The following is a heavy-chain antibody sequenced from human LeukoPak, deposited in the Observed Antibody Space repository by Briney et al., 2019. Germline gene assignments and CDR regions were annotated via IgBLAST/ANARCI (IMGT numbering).Heavy chain of an antibody. Sequence: SETLSLTCAVSGSSISSGYFWGWIRQSPGKELEWIGNIYHSGSTYYNPSLKSRVTISIDMSKNQFSLKLSSVTAADTAVYCCARGLGIFGVSWLDPWGQGTLVTVSS. CDR3: ARGLGIFGVSWLDP. V-gene: IGHV4-38-2*01. D-gene: IGHD3-3*01. CDR1: GSSISSGYF. J-gene: IGHJ5*02. CDR2: IYHSGST.